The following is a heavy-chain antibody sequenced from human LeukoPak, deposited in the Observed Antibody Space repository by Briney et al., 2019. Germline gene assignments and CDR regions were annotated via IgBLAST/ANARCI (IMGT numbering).Heavy chain of an antibody. V-gene: IGHV4-39*01. J-gene: IGHJ5*02. CDR1: GGFISSSGYY. CDR2: IYYSGNT. CDR3: ARHEYSGSYYGLSWFDP. Sequence: NPSETLSLTCTVSGGFISSSGYYWGWIRQPPGKGLEWIASIYYSGNTYYNPSLKSRVTISVDTSKNQLSLKLSSLTAADTAVYYCARHEYSGSYYGLSWFDPWGQGTLVTVS. D-gene: IGHD1-26*01.